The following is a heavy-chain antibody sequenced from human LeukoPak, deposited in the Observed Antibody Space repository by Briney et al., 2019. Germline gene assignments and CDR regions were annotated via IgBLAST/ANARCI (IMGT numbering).Heavy chain of an antibody. D-gene: IGHD6-13*01. V-gene: IGHV4-4*02. CDR3: ARQDSSSWYAADY. CDR2: IYHSGST. Sequence: SETLSLTCAVSGGSISSSNWWSWVRQPPGKGLEWIGEIYHSGSTNYNPSLKSRVTISVDKSKNQFSLKLSSVTAADTAVYYCARQDSSSWYAADYWGQGTLVTVSS. CDR1: GGSISSSNW. J-gene: IGHJ4*02.